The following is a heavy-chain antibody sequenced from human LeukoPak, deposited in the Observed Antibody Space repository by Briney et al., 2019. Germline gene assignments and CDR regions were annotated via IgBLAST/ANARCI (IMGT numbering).Heavy chain of an antibody. D-gene: IGHD1-26*01. V-gene: IGHV1-18*01. Sequence: GASVKVSCKASGYTFTSYGISWVRQAPGQGLEWMGWISAYNGNTNYAQKLQGRVTMTTDTSPSTGYMELRSLRSDDTAVYYCARDWRIVGATRDYWGQGTLVTVSS. CDR3: ARDWRIVGATRDY. CDR2: ISAYNGNT. J-gene: IGHJ4*02. CDR1: GYTFTSYG.